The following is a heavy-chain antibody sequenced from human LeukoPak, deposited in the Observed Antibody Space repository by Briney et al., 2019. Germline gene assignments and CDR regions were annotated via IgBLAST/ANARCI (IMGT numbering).Heavy chain of an antibody. CDR2: IWYDGSNK. Sequence: PGRSLRLSCAASGFTFSSYGMHWVRQAPGKGLEWVAVIWYDGSNKYYADSVKGRFTISRDNSKNTLYLQMNSLRAEDTGVYYCARDTSSSISCYSDWGQGTLVTVSS. D-gene: IGHD2-2*01. CDR3: ARDTSSSISCYSD. CDR1: GFTFSSYG. V-gene: IGHV3-33*01. J-gene: IGHJ4*02.